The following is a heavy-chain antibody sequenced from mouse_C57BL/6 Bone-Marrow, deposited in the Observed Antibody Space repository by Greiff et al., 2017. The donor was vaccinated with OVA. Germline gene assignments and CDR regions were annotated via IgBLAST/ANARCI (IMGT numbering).Heavy chain of an antibody. CDR2: IYPGSGST. Sequence: VQLQQPGAELVKPGASVKMSCKASGYTFTSYWITWVKQRPGQGLEWIGDIYPGSGSTNYNEKFKSKATLTVDTSSSTAYMQLSSLTSEESAVYYCARNGVWDYGSSCAMGCWGQGTSVTVSS. CDR1: GYTFTSYW. D-gene: IGHD1-1*01. V-gene: IGHV1-55*01. CDR3: ARNGVWDYGSSCAMGC. J-gene: IGHJ4*01.